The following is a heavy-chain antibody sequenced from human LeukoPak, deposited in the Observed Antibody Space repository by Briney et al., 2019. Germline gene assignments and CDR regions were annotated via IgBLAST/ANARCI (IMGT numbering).Heavy chain of an antibody. D-gene: IGHD2-8*01. Sequence: SETLSLTCTVSGGSISSYYWNWIRQPAGKGLEWIGHIYTSGSTNYNSSLKSRVTMSVDTSKNQFSVKLHSVIHADTAMYYCARGVYLGNGYYFDYWGQGTLVTVSS. CDR3: ARGVYLGNGYYFDY. V-gene: IGHV4-4*07. CDR2: IYTSGST. CDR1: GGSISSYY. J-gene: IGHJ4*02.